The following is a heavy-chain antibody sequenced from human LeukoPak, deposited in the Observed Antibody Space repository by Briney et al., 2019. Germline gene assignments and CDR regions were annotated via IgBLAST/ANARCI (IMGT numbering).Heavy chain of an antibody. CDR2: ISSNGGST. CDR3: ARGPRIAVAGSFDY. Sequence: GGSLRLXCAASGFTFSSYAMHWVRQAPGKGLEYVSAISSNGGSTYYANSVKGRFTISRDNSKNTLYLQMGSLRAEDMAVYYCARGPRIAVAGSFDYWGQGTLVTVSS. J-gene: IGHJ4*02. CDR1: GFTFSSYA. V-gene: IGHV3-64*01. D-gene: IGHD6-19*01.